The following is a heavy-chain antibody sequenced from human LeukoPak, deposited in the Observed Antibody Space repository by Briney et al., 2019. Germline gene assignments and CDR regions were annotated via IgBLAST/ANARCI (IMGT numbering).Heavy chain of an antibody. CDR3: ARDLDHSGKYHTFDY. J-gene: IGHJ4*02. V-gene: IGHV1-2*02. Sequence: GASVKVSCKASGYTFTGYYMHWVRQAPGQGLEWMGWINPNSGNTGYAQKFQGRVTMTRDTSTGTVYMELSGLRSGDTGVYYCARDLDHSGKYHTFDYWGQGTLVTVSS. D-gene: IGHD1-26*01. CDR2: INPNSGNT. CDR1: GYTFTGYY.